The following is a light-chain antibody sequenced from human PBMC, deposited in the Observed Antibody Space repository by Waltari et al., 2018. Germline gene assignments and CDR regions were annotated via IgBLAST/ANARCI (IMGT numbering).Light chain of an antibody. J-gene: IGLJ3*02. CDR2: NDN. CDR3: AVWDDSLGGV. CDR1: NSNIGGNS. V-gene: IGLV1-44*01. Sequence: QSVLTQPPSVSGTPGQRVTISCSGSNSNIGGNSVNWYQQVPGTAPKLLIYNDNHGPSGVPDRFSASKSGTSASLAITVLQSEDEADYYCAVWDDSLGGVFGGGTKLTVL.